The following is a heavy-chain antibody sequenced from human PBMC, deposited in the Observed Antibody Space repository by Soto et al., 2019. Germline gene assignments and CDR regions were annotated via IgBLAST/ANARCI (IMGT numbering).Heavy chain of an antibody. Sequence: GGSLRLSCAASGFTVSSNYMSWVRQAPGKGLEWVSVIYSGGSTYYADSVKGRFTISRDNSKNTLYLQMNSLRAEDTAVYYCARDRIYSSSRDAFDIWGQGTMVT. V-gene: IGHV3-66*01. CDR2: IYSGGST. J-gene: IGHJ3*02. CDR3: ARDRIYSSSRDAFDI. D-gene: IGHD6-13*01. CDR1: GFTVSSNY.